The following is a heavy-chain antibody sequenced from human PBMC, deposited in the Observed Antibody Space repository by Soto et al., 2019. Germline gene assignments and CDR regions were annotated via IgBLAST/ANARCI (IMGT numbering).Heavy chain of an antibody. CDR3: ARVFMYDSSGYYYFDY. CDR2: IYHSGST. D-gene: IGHD3-22*01. V-gene: IGHV4-30-2*01. J-gene: IGHJ4*02. Sequence: SETLSLTCAISGGSIRSGVYSWSCIRQPPGKGLEWIGYIYHSGSTYYNPSLKSRVTISVDRSKNQFSLKLSSVTAADTAVYYCARVFMYDSSGYYYFDYWGQRTLVTVSS. CDR1: GGSIRSGVYS.